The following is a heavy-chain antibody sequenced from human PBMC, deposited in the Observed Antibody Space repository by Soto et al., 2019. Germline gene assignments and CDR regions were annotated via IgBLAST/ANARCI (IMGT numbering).Heavy chain of an antibody. J-gene: IGHJ4*02. D-gene: IGHD1-1*01. CDR2: IYSGGKT. Sequence: EVQLVESGGGLIQPGGSLRLSCAASGFTVSNNYVIWVRQAPGKGLEWVSLIYSGGKTYYADSVKGRFTISRDNSNNTLYLQMNSLRAEDTAVYYCATSPTTGNTWGQGTLVTVSS. CDR1: GFTVSNNY. CDR3: ATSPTTGNT. V-gene: IGHV3-53*01.